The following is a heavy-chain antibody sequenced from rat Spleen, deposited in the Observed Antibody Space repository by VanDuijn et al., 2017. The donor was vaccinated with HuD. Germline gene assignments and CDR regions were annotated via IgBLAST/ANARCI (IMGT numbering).Heavy chain of an antibody. CDR3: ARGAGYVLDA. Sequence: EVQLQESGPGLVKPSQSLSLTCSVTGHSITSSYRWNWIRKFPGNKVEWRGYINSAGITIYNPSLNSRISITRDTSNNQFFLQLNSVTTEDTATYYCARGAGYVLDAWGQGASVTVSS. CDR1: GHSITSSYR. CDR2: INSAGIT. J-gene: IGHJ4*01. V-gene: IGHV3-3*01. D-gene: IGHD1-4*01.